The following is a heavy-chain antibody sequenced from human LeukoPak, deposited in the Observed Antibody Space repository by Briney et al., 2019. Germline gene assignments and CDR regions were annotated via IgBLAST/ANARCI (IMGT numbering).Heavy chain of an antibody. Sequence: GGSLRLSCAASGFTFSSYAMHWVRQAPGKGLEWVAVISYDGSNKYYADSVEGRFTISRDNSKNTLYLQMNSLRAEDTAVYYCARSGYSYGYRGAFDIWGQGTMVTVSS. J-gene: IGHJ3*02. V-gene: IGHV3-30*04. CDR2: ISYDGSNK. CDR1: GFTFSSYA. CDR3: ARSGYSYGYRGAFDI. D-gene: IGHD5-18*01.